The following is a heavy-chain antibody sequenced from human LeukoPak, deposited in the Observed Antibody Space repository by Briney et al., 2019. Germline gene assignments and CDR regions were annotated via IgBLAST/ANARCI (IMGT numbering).Heavy chain of an antibody. CDR2: ISGSGGST. CDR3: ARGEPQAPLDDFWSGPPPYYYYYMDV. D-gene: IGHD3-3*01. Sequence: GGSLRLSCAASGFTFSSYWMSWVRQAPGKGLEWVSAISGSGGSTYYADSVKGRFTISRDNAKNSLYLQMNSLRAEDTAVYYCARGEPQAPLDDFWSGPPPYYYYYMDVWGKGTTVTVSS. J-gene: IGHJ6*03. V-gene: IGHV3-23*01. CDR1: GFTFSSYW.